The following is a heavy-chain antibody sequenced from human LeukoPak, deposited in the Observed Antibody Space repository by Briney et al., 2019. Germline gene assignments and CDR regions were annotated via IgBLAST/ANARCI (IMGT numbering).Heavy chain of an antibody. CDR3: ARGDNYDRSAYYFDY. J-gene: IGHJ4*02. V-gene: IGHV4-61*01. CDR2: IYYSGST. Sequence: SETLSLTSTVSGGSVSSGSYYWSWIRQPPGRGLEWIGYIYYSGSTNYNPSLKSRVTISVDTPKNQFSLKLSSVTAADTAVYYCARGDNYDRSAYYFDYWGQGTLVTVSS. CDR1: GGSVSSGSYY. D-gene: IGHD3-22*01.